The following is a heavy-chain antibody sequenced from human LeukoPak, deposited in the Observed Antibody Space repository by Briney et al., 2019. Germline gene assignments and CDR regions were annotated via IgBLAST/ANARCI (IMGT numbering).Heavy chain of an antibody. V-gene: IGHV3-15*01. CDR2: IKSKTDGGTT. Sequence: GGSLRLSCAASGFTFSNAWMRWVRQAPGKGLEWVGRIKSKTDGGTTDYAAPVEGRFTISRDNSKNTLYLQMNSLKTEGTAVYDCRGTKYYDFWSGYYTSWFDPRGQGTLVTVSS. J-gene: IGHJ5*02. CDR3: RGTKYYDFWSGYYTSWFDP. CDR1: GFTFSNAW. D-gene: IGHD3-3*01.